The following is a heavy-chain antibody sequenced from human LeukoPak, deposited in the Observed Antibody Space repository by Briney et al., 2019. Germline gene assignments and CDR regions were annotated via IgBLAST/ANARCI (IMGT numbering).Heavy chain of an antibody. V-gene: IGHV1-2*02. CDR2: INPNSGGT. CDR1: GYTFTGYY. Sequence: ASVKVSCKASGYTFTGYYMHWVRQAPGQGLEWMGWINPNSGGTNYAQKFQGRVTMTRDTSISTAYMELSRLRSDDTAVYYCARDSRPSHYGDPDAFDIWGQGTMVTVSS. CDR3: ARDSRPSHYGDPDAFDI. J-gene: IGHJ3*02. D-gene: IGHD4-17*01.